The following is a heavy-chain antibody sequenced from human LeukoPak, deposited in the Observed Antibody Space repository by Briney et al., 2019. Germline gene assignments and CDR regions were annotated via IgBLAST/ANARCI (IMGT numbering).Heavy chain of an antibody. D-gene: IGHD1-26*01. CDR2: ISAYNGNT. Sequence: GASVKVSCKASGYTFTSYGISWVRQAPGQGLEWMGWISAYNGNTNYAQKFQGRVTMTEDTSTDTAYMELSSLRSEDTAVYYCATDRDLVGATTFFDYWGQGTLVTVSS. CDR1: GYTFTSYG. V-gene: IGHV1-18*01. CDR3: ATDRDLVGATTFFDY. J-gene: IGHJ4*02.